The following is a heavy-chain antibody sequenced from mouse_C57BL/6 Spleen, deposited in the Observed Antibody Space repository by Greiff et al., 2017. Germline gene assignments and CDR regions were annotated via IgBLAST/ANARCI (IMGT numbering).Heavy chain of an antibody. J-gene: IGHJ3*01. Sequence: VKLMESGAELARPGASVKLSCKASGYTFTSYGISWVKQRTGQGLEWIGEIYPRSGNTYYNEKFKGKATLTADKSSSTAYMELRSLTSEDSAVYFCSHYKGFAYWGQGTLVTVSA. V-gene: IGHV1-81*01. CDR1: GYTFTSYG. CDR3: SHYKGFAY. CDR2: IYPRSGNT. D-gene: IGHD2-12*01.